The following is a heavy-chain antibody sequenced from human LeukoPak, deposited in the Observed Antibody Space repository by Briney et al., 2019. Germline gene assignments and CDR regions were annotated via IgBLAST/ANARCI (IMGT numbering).Heavy chain of an antibody. D-gene: IGHD1-1*01. Sequence: RGSLRLSCAASGFTFSDYYMTWTRQAPGKGLEWVSYITSSGTSIHDADSVKGRFTISRDNARNSLYLQMNSLRGEDTAVYYCVRAGTTRRDAFDFWGQGTMVTVSS. CDR2: ITSSGTSI. J-gene: IGHJ3*01. CDR1: GFTFSDYY. V-gene: IGHV3-11*01. CDR3: VRAGTTRRDAFDF.